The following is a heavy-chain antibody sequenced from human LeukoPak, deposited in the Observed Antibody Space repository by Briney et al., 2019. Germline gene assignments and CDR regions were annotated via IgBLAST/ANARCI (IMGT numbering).Heavy chain of an antibody. Sequence: SVKVSCKASGGTFSSYAFSWVRQAPGQGLEWMGVIIPIFGTTYYAQKYQGRVTITADESTSTVYMELSSLTAEDTAIYYCARDSAEQWLTYYFDYWGQGTLVTVSS. CDR3: ARDSAEQWLTYYFDY. D-gene: IGHD6-19*01. CDR2: IIPIFGTT. V-gene: IGHV1-69*13. J-gene: IGHJ4*02. CDR1: GGTFSSYA.